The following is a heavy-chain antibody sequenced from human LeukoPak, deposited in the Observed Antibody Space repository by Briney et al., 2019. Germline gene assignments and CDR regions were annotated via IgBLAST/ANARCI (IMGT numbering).Heavy chain of an antibody. CDR3: ATLSSGYPSWFDP. J-gene: IGHJ5*02. CDR2: IYYSGST. D-gene: IGHD3-22*01. V-gene: IGHV4-39*01. CDR1: GGSIRSTSYY. Sequence: SETLSLTCTVSGGSIRSTSYYWGWIRQPPGKGLEWIGTIYYSGSTYYNSSLTSRVTISVDTSRNQFSLKLMSVTAADTAVYYCATLSSGYPSWFDPWGQGTLVTVSS.